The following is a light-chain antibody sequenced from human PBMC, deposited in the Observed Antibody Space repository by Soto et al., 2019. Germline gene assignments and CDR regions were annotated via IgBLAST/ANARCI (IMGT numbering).Light chain of an antibody. V-gene: IGLV2-14*01. Sequence: QSVLTQPASVSGSPGQSITISCTGTSSDVGGYNYVSWYQQHPGKAPKLMIYDVSNRPSGVSNRFSGSKSGNTASLTISGLKAEDEADYYFSSYTSSSTWVFGGGTKLTVL. J-gene: IGLJ3*02. CDR1: SSDVGGYNY. CDR2: DVS. CDR3: SSYTSSSTWV.